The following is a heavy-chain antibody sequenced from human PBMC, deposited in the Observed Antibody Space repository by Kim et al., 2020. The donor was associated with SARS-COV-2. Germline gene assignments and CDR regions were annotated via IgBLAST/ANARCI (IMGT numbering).Heavy chain of an antibody. V-gene: IGHV3-33*01. CDR2: IWYDGSNK. CDR1: GFTFSSYG. Sequence: GGSLRLSCAASGFTFSSYGMHWVRQAPGKGLEWVAVIWYDGSNKYYADSVKGRFTISRDNSKNTLYLQMNSLRAEDTAVYYCARRGYSYGYGFGYFDLWGRGTLVTVSS. D-gene: IGHD5-18*01. J-gene: IGHJ2*01. CDR3: ARRGYSYGYGFGYFDL.